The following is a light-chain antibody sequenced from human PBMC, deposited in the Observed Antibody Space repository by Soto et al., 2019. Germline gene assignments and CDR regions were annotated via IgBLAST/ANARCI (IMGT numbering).Light chain of an antibody. CDR3: QQRRSWQVT. CDR2: GAS. CDR1: QNIHTN. V-gene: IGKV3-15*01. J-gene: IGKJ5*01. Sequence: EIVMTQSPATLSVSPGERATLSCRAGQNIHTNLAWYQQKPGQAPRLLFYGASTGATGLPARFSGSGSGTEFTLTISSLEPEDFAVYYCQQRRSWQVTFGQGTLLEI.